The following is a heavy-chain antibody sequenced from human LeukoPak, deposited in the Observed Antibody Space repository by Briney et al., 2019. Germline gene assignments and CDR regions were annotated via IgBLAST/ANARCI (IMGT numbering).Heavy chain of an antibody. CDR3: AKVLAVTSYGAKSIFDH. V-gene: IGHV3-30*02. CDR1: GFTFSNYG. CDR2: IWYDGSNK. Sequence: GGSLRLSCAASGFTFSNYGMHWIRQAPGKGLEWVAFIWYDGSNKYYADSVKGRFTISRDNSKNTVYLQMNSLRAEDTAVYYCAKVLAVTSYGAKSIFDHWGQGTLVTVSS. D-gene: IGHD4-23*01. J-gene: IGHJ4*02.